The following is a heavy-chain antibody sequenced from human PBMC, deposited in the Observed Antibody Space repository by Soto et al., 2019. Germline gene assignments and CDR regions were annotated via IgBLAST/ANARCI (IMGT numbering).Heavy chain of an antibody. CDR2: ISSSSSTI. Sequence: PGGSLRLSCAASGFTFSSYSMNWVRQAPGKGLEWVSYISSSSSTIYYADSVKGRFTISRDNAKNSLYLQMNSLRDEDTAVYYCARDRVNDSKYYYYGMDVWGQGTTVTVSS. J-gene: IGHJ6*02. CDR1: GFTFSSYS. V-gene: IGHV3-48*02. D-gene: IGHD3-3*01. CDR3: ARDRVNDSKYYYYGMDV.